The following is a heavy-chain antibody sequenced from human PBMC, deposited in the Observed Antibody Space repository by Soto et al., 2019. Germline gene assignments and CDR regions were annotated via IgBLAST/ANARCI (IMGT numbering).Heavy chain of an antibody. V-gene: IGHV3-30*18. J-gene: IGHJ4*02. CDR2: ISYDGSNK. Sequence: VQLVESGGGLVQPGGSLRLSCAASGFTFSNFGLHWVRQAPGKGLEWVAVISYDGSNKYYADSVKGRFTISRDNSKSTLYLQMNSLRADDTAVYYCAKGSGQWPNFFDYWGQGTLVTVSS. D-gene: IGHD6-19*01. CDR3: AKGSGQWPNFFDY. CDR1: GFTFSNFG.